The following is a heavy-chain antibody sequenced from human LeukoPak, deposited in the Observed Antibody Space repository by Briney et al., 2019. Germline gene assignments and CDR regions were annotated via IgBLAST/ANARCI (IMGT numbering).Heavy chain of an antibody. CDR1: GGSISSYY. CDR2: IYTSWTI. CDR3: ARESATSWYDY. Sequence: SETLSLTCTVSGGSISSYYWSWIRQPAGKGLEWIGRIYTSWTINYNPSLKSRVTMSVDTSKNQFFLKLGSVTAADTAVYFCARESATSWYDYWGQGTLVTVSS. D-gene: IGHD6-13*01. J-gene: IGHJ4*02. V-gene: IGHV4-4*07.